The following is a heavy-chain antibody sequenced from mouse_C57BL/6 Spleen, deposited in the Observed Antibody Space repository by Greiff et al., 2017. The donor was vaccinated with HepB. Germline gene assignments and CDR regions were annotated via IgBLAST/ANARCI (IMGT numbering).Heavy chain of an antibody. V-gene: IGHV2-2*01. CDR2: IWSGGST. D-gene: IGHD2-4*01. CDR1: GFSLTSYG. J-gene: IGHJ4*01. CDR3: ARYYDYAMDY. Sequence: QVQLQQSGPGLVQPSQILSITCTVSGFSLTSYGVHWVRQSPGKGLEWLGVIWSGGSTDYNAAFISRLSISKDNSKSQVFFKMNSLQADDTAIYYCARYYDYAMDYWGQGTSVTVSS.